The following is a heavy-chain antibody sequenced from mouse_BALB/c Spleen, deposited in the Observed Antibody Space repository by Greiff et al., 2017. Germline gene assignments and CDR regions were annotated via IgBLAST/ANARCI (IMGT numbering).Heavy chain of an antibody. D-gene: IGHD1-2*01. J-gene: IGHJ4*01. CDR1: GFTFSSYA. CDR3: ARVHYYGYEGYYYAMDY. Sequence: EVQLVESGGGLVKPGGSLKLSCAASGFTFSSYAMSWVRQSPEKRLEWVAEISSGGSYTYYPDTVTGRFTISRDNAKNTLYLEMSSLRSEDTAMYYCARVHYYGYEGYYYAMDYWGQGTSVTVSS. CDR2: ISSGGSYT. V-gene: IGHV5-9-4*01.